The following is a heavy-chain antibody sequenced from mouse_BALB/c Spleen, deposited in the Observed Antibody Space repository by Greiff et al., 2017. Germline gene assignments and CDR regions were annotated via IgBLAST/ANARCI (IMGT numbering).Heavy chain of an antibody. CDR3: ARDHYGSSWYFDV. D-gene: IGHD1-1*01. J-gene: IGHJ1*01. V-gene: IGHV5-6-3*01. CDR1: GFTFSSYG. CDR2: INSNGGST. Sequence: EVQGVESGGGLVQPGGSLKLSCAASGFTFSSYGMSWVRQTPDKRLELVATINSNGGSTYYPDSVKGRFTISRDNAKNTLYLQMSSLKSEDTAMYYCARDHYGSSWYFDVWGAGTTVTVSS.